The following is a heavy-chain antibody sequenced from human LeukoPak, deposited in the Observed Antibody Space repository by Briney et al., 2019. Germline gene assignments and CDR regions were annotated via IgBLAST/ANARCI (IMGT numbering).Heavy chain of an antibody. J-gene: IGHJ4*02. CDR2: IWYDGSNK. V-gene: IGHV3-33*01. Sequence: GGSLRLSCAASGFSFSSYGMHWVRQAPGKGLEWVAIIWYDGSNKYYADSVKGRFTISRDNSKNTLFLQMNSLRAEDTAVYYCARATSGFDSWGQGTLVTVSS. D-gene: IGHD3-10*01. CDR1: GFSFSSYG. CDR3: ARATSGFDS.